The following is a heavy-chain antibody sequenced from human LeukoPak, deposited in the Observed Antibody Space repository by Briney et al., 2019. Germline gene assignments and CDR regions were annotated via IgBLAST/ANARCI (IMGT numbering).Heavy chain of an antibody. V-gene: IGHV4-4*02. J-gene: IGHJ4*02. CDR3: ARWGPYYYDSSGYKSFFDY. D-gene: IGHD3-22*01. Sequence: SETLSLTCAVSGGSISSSNWWSWVRQPPGKGLEWIGEINHSGSTNYNPSLKSRVTISVDTSKNQFSLKLSSVTAADTAVYYCARWGPYYYDSSGYKSFFDYWGQGTLVTVSS. CDR2: INHSGST. CDR1: GGSISSSNW.